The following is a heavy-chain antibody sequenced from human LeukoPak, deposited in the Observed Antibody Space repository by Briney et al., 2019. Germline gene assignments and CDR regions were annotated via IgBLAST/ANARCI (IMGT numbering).Heavy chain of an antibody. CDR1: GGTFSSYA. J-gene: IGHJ4*02. CDR3: ARGICSSTSCYHAN. D-gene: IGHD2-2*01. CDR2: IIPIFGTA. V-gene: IGHV1-69*01. Sequence: SVKVSCKASGGTFSSYAISWVRQAPGQGLEWMGGIIPIFGTANYAQKFQGRVTITADESTSTAYMELSSLRSEDTAVYHCARGICSSTSCYHANWGQGTLVTVSS.